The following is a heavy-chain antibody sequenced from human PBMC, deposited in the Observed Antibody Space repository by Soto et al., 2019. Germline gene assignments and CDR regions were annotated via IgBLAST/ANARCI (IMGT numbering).Heavy chain of an antibody. V-gene: IGHV3-23*01. D-gene: IGHD2-2*01. CDR3: VRKYPGTRPFDY. J-gene: IGHJ4*01. CDR2: IGTDGNT. Sequence: EVQLLESGGDLVQPGGSLRLSCAASGFTFNSYAMNWVRQAPGKGLAWVSAIGTDGNTYYANSVKGRFTISRDNSRTTLDLQMNSLRVEDTALYYCVRKYPGTRPFDYWGQGTLVTVSS. CDR1: GFTFNSYA.